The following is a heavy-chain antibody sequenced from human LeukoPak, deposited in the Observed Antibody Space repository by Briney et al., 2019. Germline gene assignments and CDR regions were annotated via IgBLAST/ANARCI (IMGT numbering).Heavy chain of an antibody. D-gene: IGHD4-11*01. Sequence: TPSQTLSLTCTVSGGSISSGGYYWSRIRQPPGKGLEWIGYIYHSGSTYYNPSLKSRVTISVDRSKNQFSLKLSSVTAADTAVYYCARGTTVTTGCWFDPWGQGTLVTVSS. J-gene: IGHJ5*02. CDR1: GGSISSGGYY. CDR3: ARGTTVTTGCWFDP. CDR2: IYHSGST. V-gene: IGHV4-30-2*01.